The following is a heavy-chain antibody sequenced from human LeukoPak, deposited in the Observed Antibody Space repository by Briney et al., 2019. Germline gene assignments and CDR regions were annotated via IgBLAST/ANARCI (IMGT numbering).Heavy chain of an antibody. CDR1: GDSVSTNSAA. J-gene: IGHJ4*02. CDR2: TYYRSRWYS. V-gene: IGHV6-1*01. CDR3: ARVRADCGGGRCKGVCFDY. Sequence: SQTLSLTCDISGDSVSTNSAAWDWIRQSPSRGLEWLGRTYYRSRWYSDYALSVKGRITITADTSKNQFSLQLRSVTHEDTAVYYCARVRADCGGGRCKGVCFDYWGQGTLVTVSS. D-gene: IGHD2-15*01.